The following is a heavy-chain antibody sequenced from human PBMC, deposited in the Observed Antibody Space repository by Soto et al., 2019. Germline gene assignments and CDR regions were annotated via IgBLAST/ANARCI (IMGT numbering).Heavy chain of an antibody. J-gene: IGHJ6*02. Sequence: QVQLVESGGGVVQPGGSLRLSCAASGFTFSDYGVHWVRQAPGKGLEWVAVISNDGIKKNYGESAKGRFTISRDNATITLYLQMNSLRPEDTAVYYWAKSPQWVAKGGMDVWGQGTTVTVSS. V-gene: IGHV3-30*18. D-gene: IGHD1-26*01. CDR1: GFTFSDYG. CDR3: AKSPQWVAKGGMDV. CDR2: ISNDGIKK.